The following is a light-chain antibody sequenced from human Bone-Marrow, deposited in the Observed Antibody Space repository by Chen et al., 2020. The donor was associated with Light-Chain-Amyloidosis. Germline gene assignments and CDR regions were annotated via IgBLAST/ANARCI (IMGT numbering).Light chain of an antibody. Sequence: NFMLTQPHSVSESPGKTVIISCTRSSGSIATNYVQWYQQRPGSSPTTVIYEDYQRPSGVPDRFSGSIYRSSTAASLTIAGLKTEDEADYYCQAYQGSSQGVFGGGTKLTVL. CDR3: QAYQGSSQGV. V-gene: IGLV6-57*01. J-gene: IGLJ3*02. CDR1: SGSIATNY. CDR2: EDY.